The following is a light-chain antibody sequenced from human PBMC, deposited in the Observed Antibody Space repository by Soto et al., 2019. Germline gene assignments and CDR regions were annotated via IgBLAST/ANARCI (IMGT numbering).Light chain of an antibody. CDR1: SSDVGSYNL. CDR2: EGS. V-gene: IGLV2-23*01. Sequence: QSVLTQPASVSGSPGQSITIPCTGTSSDVGSYNLVSWYQQHPGKVPQLMIYEGSKRPSGVSNRFSGSKSGNTASLTISGLQAEDEADYYCCSYARGSTYVFGTGTKVT. J-gene: IGLJ1*01. CDR3: CSYARGSTYV.